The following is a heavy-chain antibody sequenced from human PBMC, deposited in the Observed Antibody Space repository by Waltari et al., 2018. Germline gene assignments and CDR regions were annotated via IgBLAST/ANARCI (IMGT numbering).Heavy chain of an antibody. J-gene: IGHJ6*02. Sequence: EVQLVESGGGLVQPGGSLRLSCAASGFTFSAYGVNWVRQAPGRGLEWISYINGTSTIIDYAASVRGRFTISMDNAKNSVYLQMHSLRAEDTAVYYCARDRYMDVWGHGTTVTVSS. CDR3: ARDRYMDV. CDR1: GFTFSAYG. CDR2: INGTSTII. V-gene: IGHV3-48*04.